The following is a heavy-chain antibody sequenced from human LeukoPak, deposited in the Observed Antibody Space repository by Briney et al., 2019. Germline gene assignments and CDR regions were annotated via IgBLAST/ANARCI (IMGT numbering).Heavy chain of an antibody. V-gene: IGHV3-48*03. CDR2: ISSSGNTI. Sequence: PGGSLRLSCAASGFTFSSYEMNWVRQAPGKGLEWVSYISSSGNTIYYADSVKGRFTISRDNAKNSLYLQMNSLRAEDTAVYYCAKGGQQLVIDYWGQGTLVTVSS. J-gene: IGHJ4*02. D-gene: IGHD6-13*01. CDR3: AKGGQQLVIDY. CDR1: GFTFSSYE.